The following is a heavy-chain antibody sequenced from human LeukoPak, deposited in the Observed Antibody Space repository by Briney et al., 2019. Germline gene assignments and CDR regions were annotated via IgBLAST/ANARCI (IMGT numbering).Heavy chain of an antibody. J-gene: IGHJ4*02. D-gene: IGHD3-22*01. CDR1: GFTFNIYW. CDR3: ASLDPDSSGAG. V-gene: IGHV3-74*01. CDR2: VNHDGSDT. Sequence: GGSLRLSCAASGFTFNIYWMHWLRQAPGKGLVWVSHVNHDGSDTRYADTVKGRFTISRDNAKNTLYLQMNSLRVEDTAVYYCASLDPDSSGAGWGQGTPVTVSS.